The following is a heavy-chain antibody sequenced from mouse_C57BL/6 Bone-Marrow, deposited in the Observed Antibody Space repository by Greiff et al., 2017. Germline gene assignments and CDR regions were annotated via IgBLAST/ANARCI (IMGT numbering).Heavy chain of an antibody. Sequence: QVQLQQPGAELVKPGASVKLSCKASGYTFTSYWMHWVKQRPGQGLEWIGMIHPNSGSTNYNEKFKSKATLTVDKSSSTADMQLSSLTSEDSAVYYCAREGNWDGFAYWGQGTLVTVSA. D-gene: IGHD4-1*01. CDR3: AREGNWDGFAY. V-gene: IGHV1-64*01. J-gene: IGHJ3*01. CDR1: GYTFTSYW. CDR2: IHPNSGST.